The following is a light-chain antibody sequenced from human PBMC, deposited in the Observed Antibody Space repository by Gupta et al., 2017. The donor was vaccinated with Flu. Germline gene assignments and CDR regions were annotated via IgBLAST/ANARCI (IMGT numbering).Light chain of an antibody. CDR2: AAS. CDR1: QSISSY. V-gene: IGKV1-39*01. Sequence: PSSLSASVGDRVTITCRASQSISSYLNWYQQKPGKAPKLLIYAASSLQSGVPSRFSGSGSGTDFTLTISSLQPEDFATYYCQQSYSTPYTSGQGTKLEIK. CDR3: QQSYSTPYT. J-gene: IGKJ2*01.